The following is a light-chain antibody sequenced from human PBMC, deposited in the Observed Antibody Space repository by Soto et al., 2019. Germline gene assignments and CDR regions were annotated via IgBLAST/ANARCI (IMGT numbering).Light chain of an antibody. CDR2: RSN. J-gene: IGLJ2*01. Sequence: QSVLTQPPSASGTPGQSITISCSGSTSNIGSNSVFWYQHLPGTAPKLLIYRSNQRASGVPDRFSGSKSGTSASLAISGLPSEDEAEYYCAAWDDSLSGQVFGGGTQLTVL. CDR1: TSNIGSNS. V-gene: IGLV1-47*01. CDR3: AAWDDSLSGQV.